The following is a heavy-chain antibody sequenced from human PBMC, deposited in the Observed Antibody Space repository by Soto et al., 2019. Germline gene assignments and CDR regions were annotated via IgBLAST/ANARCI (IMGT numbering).Heavy chain of an antibody. V-gene: IGHV3-30*04. CDR2: ISYDERNI. CDR3: ARDSWGFDC. D-gene: IGHD2-15*01. Sequence: QVELVESGGGVVQPGTSLRLSCAASGFIFRNYAMHWVRQAPGKGLEWVADISYDERNIHYPDSVRGRFTISRDNSKNTLFLQMNNLRPEDTAVYCCARDSWGFDCWGQGTLVTVSS. J-gene: IGHJ4*02. CDR1: GFIFRNYA.